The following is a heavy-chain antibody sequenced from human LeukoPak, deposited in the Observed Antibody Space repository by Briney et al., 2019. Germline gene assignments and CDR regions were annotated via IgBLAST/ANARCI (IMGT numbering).Heavy chain of an antibody. CDR3: ARELGAVYDFWSGYYSGVKGDYFDY. CDR1: GYTFTGYY. Sequence: ASVKVSCKASGYTFTGYYMHWVRQAPGQGLEWMGWINPSSGGTNYAQKLQGRVTMTTDTSTSTAYMELRSLRSDDTAVYYCARELGAVYDFWSGYYSGVKGDYFDYWGQGTLVTVSS. CDR2: INPSSGGT. J-gene: IGHJ4*02. V-gene: IGHV1-2*02. D-gene: IGHD3-3*01.